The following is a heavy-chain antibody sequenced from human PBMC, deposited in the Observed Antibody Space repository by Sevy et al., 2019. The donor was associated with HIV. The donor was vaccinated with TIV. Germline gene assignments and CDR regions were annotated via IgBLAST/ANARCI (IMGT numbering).Heavy chain of an antibody. Sequence: GGSLRLSCAASGFTFTNYAMNWVRQAPGKGLEWVSGISDSGDTTHYAESVKGRFTISRDNSKNTVSLQMSSLRAEDTAIYYCPKLPSTVMFREKGYWGQGTRVTVSS. CDR3: PKLPSTVMFREKGY. V-gene: IGHV3-23*01. CDR1: GFTFTNYA. D-gene: IGHD3-10*01. J-gene: IGHJ4*02. CDR2: ISDSGDTT.